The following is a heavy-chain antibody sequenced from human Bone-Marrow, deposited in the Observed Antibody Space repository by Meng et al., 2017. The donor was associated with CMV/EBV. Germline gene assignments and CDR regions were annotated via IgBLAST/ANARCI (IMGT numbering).Heavy chain of an antibody. D-gene: IGHD5-24*01. V-gene: IGHV1-69*04. J-gene: IGHJ4*02. CDR1: GGTFNRYS. Sequence: SVNVSFKASGGTFNRYSFSWMRQAHGQGLEWMGRILPFFGVANHVLKFQGRVTITADKSTSTVYMELSSLRSEDTAIYYCARDPRLRDGFKEAFYYWGQGTLVTVSS. CDR3: ARDPRLRDGFKEAFYY. CDR2: ILPFFGVA.